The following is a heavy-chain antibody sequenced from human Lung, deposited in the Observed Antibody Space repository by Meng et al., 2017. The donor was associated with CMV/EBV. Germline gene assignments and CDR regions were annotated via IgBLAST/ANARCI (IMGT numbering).Heavy chain of an antibody. CDR2: IYYSGST. D-gene: IGHD3-10*01. CDR1: GSSISSSTYY. CDR3: ARNVEYYGSGSDF. Sequence: SETLSLXXTVSGSSISSSTYYWGWIRQPPGTGLEWTGSIYYSGSTHYNPSLESRVTMSVDASKNQFSLKLSSVTAADTAVYYGARNVEYYGSGSDFWGQGKXVNGAS. J-gene: IGHJ4*02. V-gene: IGHV4-39*07.